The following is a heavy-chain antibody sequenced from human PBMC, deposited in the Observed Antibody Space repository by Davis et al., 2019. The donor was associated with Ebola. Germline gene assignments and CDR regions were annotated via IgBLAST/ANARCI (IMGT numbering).Heavy chain of an antibody. CDR2: IIPIYEKV. CDR1: GGTFSSYA. D-gene: IGHD5-12*01. J-gene: IGHJ5*02. CDR3: AREIGKVATIGLLGFDP. V-gene: IGHV1-69*13. Sequence: SVKVSCKAPGGTFSSYAISWVRQAPGQGLEWMGGIIPIYEKVQYSQKFQGRVNITADESTSTAYMELSSLRSEDTGLYFCAREIGKVATIGLLGFDPWGQGTLVTVSS.